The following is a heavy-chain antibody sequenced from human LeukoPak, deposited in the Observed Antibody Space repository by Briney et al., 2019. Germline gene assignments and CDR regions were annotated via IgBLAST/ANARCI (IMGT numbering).Heavy chain of an antibody. D-gene: IGHD3-22*01. CDR1: GGSISSYY. CDR2: IYTSGSN. Sequence: PSETLSLTCTVSGGSISSYYWSWLRQPAGKGLEWIGRIYTSGSNNYNPSLKSRVTMSVDTSKNQFSLKLSSVTAADTAVYYCARASEEYYYDSSGYPIEVWGQGTLVTVSS. CDR3: ARASEEYYYDSSGYPIEV. J-gene: IGHJ4*02. V-gene: IGHV4-4*07.